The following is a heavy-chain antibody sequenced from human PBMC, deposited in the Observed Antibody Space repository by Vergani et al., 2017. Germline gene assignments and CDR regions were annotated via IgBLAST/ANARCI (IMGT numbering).Heavy chain of an antibody. CDR3: AKVPTVRRTRLGYFQH. CDR2: ISYDGSNK. Sequence: QVQLVESGGGVVQPGRSLRLSCAASGFTFSSYGMHWVRQAPGKGLEWVAVISYDGSNKYYADSVKGRFTISRDNSKNTLYLQMNSLGAEDTAVYYCAKVPTVRRTRLGYFQHWGQGTLVTVSS. CDR1: GFTFSSYG. J-gene: IGHJ1*01. V-gene: IGHV3-30*18. D-gene: IGHD2-2*01.